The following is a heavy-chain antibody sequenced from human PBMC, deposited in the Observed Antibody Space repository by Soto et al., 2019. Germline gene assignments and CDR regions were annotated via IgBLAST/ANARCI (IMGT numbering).Heavy chain of an antibody. CDR3: ASHGITGTSVYYYGMDV. J-gene: IGHJ6*02. D-gene: IGHD1-7*01. CDR2: IIPIFDTA. CDR1: GGTFSSYA. V-gene: IGHV1-69*12. Sequence: QVQLVQSGAEVKKPGSSVKVSCKASGGTFSSYAISWVRQAPGQGLEWMGGIIPIFDTADYAQKFQGRVTIPADESTSTAYMELSSLRSEDTAVYYCASHGITGTSVYYYGMDVWGQGTTVTVSS.